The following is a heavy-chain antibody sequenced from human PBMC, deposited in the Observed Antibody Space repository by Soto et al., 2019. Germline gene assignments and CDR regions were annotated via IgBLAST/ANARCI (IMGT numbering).Heavy chain of an antibody. CDR1: GFTFSSYA. V-gene: IGHV3-23*01. D-gene: IGHD6-13*01. CDR2: ISGSGGST. J-gene: IGHJ4*02. CDR3: AKDRASRHLYYFDY. Sequence: GGSLRLSYAASGFTFSSYAMSWVRQAPGKGLEWVSAISGSGGSTYYADSVKGRFTISRDNSKNTLYLQMNSLRAEDTAVDYCAKDRASRHLYYFDYWGQGTLVTVSS.